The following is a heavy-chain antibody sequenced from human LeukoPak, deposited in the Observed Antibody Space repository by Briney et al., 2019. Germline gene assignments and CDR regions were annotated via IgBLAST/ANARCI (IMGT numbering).Heavy chain of an antibody. J-gene: IGHJ4*02. D-gene: IGHD1-26*01. CDR3: ARESGSSHFVDY. CDR2: ISYDGSNK. Sequence: QPGRSLRLSCAASGLTFSSYAMHWVRQAPGKGLEWVAVISYDGSNKYSADSVKGRFTISRDNSKNTLYLQMNSLRAEDTAVYYCARESGSSHFVDYWGQGTLVTVSS. CDR1: GLTFSSYA. V-gene: IGHV3-30-3*01.